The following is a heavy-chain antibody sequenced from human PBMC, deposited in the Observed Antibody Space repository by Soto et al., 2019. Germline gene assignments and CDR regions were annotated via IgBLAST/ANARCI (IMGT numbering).Heavy chain of an antibody. Sequence: SETLSLTCTVSGDSISSVDHYWSWIRQPPGKGLVWMGYIYHSGSTHYNPSLNSRLTISIDTSTNRFSLNLTSVTAADTAVYFCARLRWETENNWFDPWGQGALVTV. V-gene: IGHV4-30-4*01. CDR1: GDSISSVDHY. CDR2: IYHSGST. J-gene: IGHJ5*02. D-gene: IGHD1-26*01. CDR3: ARLRWETENNWFDP.